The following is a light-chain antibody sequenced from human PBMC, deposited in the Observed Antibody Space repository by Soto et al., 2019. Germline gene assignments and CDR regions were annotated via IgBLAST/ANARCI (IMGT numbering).Light chain of an antibody. CDR3: EHYGSSPTT. V-gene: IGKV3-20*01. CDR1: PSVSSSY. Sequence: EIVLTQSPGTLSLSPGERATLSCRASPSVSSSYLAWYQQKPGQAPRLLIYSASSRATGVPDRFSGSGSGTDFTLTISSLEPEDFAVYYCEHYGSSPTTFGQGPKLEIE. J-gene: IGKJ2*01. CDR2: SAS.